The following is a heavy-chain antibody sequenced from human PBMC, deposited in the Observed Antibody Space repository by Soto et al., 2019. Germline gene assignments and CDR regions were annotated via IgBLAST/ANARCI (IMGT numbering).Heavy chain of an antibody. J-gene: IGHJ4*02. D-gene: IGHD2-15*01. V-gene: IGHV3-30*18. Sequence: QVQLVESGGGVVQPGRSLRLSCAASGFTFSSYGMHWVRQAPGKGLEWMAVISYDGSTKNYADSVKGRLTISRDNSKNTLHLQMNSLRADDTAVYYCAKETYSGPLDYWGQGTLVTVSS. CDR2: ISYDGSTK. CDR1: GFTFSSYG. CDR3: AKETYSGPLDY.